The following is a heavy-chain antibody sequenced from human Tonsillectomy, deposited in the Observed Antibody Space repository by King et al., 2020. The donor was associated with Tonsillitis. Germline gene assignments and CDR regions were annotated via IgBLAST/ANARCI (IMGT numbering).Heavy chain of an antibody. Sequence: QLVQSGSELEKPGASVKVSCKASGYTFTSYAMNWVRQAPGQGLEWMGWINTNTGNPTYAQGFTGRFVFSLDTSVSTAYLQISSLKAEDTAVYYCAREGRFSTMVRGVPILVPDYWGQGTLVTVSS. CDR1: GYTFTSYA. V-gene: IGHV7-4-1*02. CDR2: INTNTGNP. D-gene: IGHD3-10*01. J-gene: IGHJ4*02. CDR3: AREGRFSTMVRGVPILVPDY.